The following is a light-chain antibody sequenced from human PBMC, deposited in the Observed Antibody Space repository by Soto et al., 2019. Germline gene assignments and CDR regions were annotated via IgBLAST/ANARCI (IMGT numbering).Light chain of an antibody. CDR1: NSNIGAGYD. CDR2: GNS. CDR3: QSYDSSLSGVV. Sequence: QSVLTQPPSVSGAPGQRVTISCTGNNSNIGAGYDVHWYQQLPGTAPKLLIYGNSNRPSGVPDRFSGSKSGTSASLAITGLQAEDEADYYGQSYDSSLSGVVFGGGTKLTVL. J-gene: IGLJ2*01. V-gene: IGLV1-40*01.